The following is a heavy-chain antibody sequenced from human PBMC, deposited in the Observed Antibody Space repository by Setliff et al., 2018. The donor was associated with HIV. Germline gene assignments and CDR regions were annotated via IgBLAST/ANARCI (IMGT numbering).Heavy chain of an antibody. J-gene: IGHJ6*03. CDR2: ISKSGSQT. D-gene: IGHD2-21*02. CDR1: RFTFSSYS. V-gene: IGHV3-21*06. CDR3: ARDGSDFDPYFYYYMDV. Sequence: GSLRLSCAASRFTFSSYSMSWVRLAPGKGLEWVASISKSGSQTYYGDSVKGRFTVSRDNAKNLLYLQMNKMRVADSAVYSCARDGSDFDPYFYYYMDVWGKGTTVTVSS.